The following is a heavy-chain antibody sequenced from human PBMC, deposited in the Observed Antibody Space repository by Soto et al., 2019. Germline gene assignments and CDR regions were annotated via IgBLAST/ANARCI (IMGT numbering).Heavy chain of an antibody. D-gene: IGHD2-21*02. CDR2: IKSNTDCGTT. J-gene: IGHJ4*01. V-gene: IGHV3-15*01. Sequence: RSSLRVSCVASEFTFANAWMRCVRQAPGKVLEWVGRIKSNTDCGTTVYASPVKGRFTISRDDSKNALYLQMNSLRIQDTAVYSCTTDGAQLVLVTHCGHGILVTVHS. CDR3: TTDGAQLVLVTH. CDR1: EFTFANAW.